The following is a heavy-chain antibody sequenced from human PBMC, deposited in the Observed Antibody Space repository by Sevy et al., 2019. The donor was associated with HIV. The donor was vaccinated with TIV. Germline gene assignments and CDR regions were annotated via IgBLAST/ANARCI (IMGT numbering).Heavy chain of an antibody. D-gene: IGHD3-16*01. Sequence: GGSLRLSCAASGFTLSDHYMDWVRQAPGKGLEWVGRIRNKANCYTTEYAASVKGRFTISRDDSKNSLYLQMNSLKTEDTAIYYCARDLRSGGAHFDYWGQGTLVTVSS. J-gene: IGHJ4*02. V-gene: IGHV3-72*01. CDR1: GFTLSDHY. CDR2: IRNKANCYTT. CDR3: ARDLRSGGAHFDY.